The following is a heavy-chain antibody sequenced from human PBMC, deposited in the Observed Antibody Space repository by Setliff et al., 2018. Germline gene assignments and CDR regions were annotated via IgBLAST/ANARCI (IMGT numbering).Heavy chain of an antibody. Sequence: PSETLSLTCAVYGGSFSGYYWSWIRQPPGKGLEWIGEINHSGSTNYNPSLKSRVTISVDTSKNQFSLKLSSVTAADTAVYHCAGSLGGFDYWGQGTLVTVSS. CDR1: GGSFSGYY. J-gene: IGHJ4*02. D-gene: IGHD3-16*01. V-gene: IGHV4-34*01. CDR2: INHSGST. CDR3: AGSLGGFDY.